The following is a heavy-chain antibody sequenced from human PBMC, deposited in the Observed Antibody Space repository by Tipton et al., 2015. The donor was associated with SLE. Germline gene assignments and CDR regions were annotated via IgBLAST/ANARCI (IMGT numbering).Heavy chain of an antibody. J-gene: IGHJ6*02. CDR3: AKDETGMDV. CDR2: INGGGGT. CDR1: DFVVRNNF. Sequence: SLRLSCAASDFVVRNNFISWVRQAPGQGLEWVSVINGGGGTNYADSVKGRFTLSRDNFKNTLYLQMNSLRAEDTAVYYCAKDETGMDVWGQGTTVTVSS. V-gene: IGHV3-53*01.